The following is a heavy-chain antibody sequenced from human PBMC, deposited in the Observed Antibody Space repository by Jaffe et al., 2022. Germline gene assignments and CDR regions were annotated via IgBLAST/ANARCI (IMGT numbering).Heavy chain of an antibody. V-gene: IGHV1-69*08. Sequence: QVQLVQSGAEVKKPGSSVKVSCKASGGTFSSYTISWVRQAPGQGLEWMGRIIPILGIANYAQKFQGRVTITADKSTSTAYMELSSLRSEDTAVYYCARETEKIDYDFPYYFDYWGQGTLVTVSS. D-gene: IGHD3-22*01. CDR2: IIPILGIA. CDR3: ARETEKIDYDFPYYFDY. J-gene: IGHJ4*02. CDR1: GGTFSSYT.